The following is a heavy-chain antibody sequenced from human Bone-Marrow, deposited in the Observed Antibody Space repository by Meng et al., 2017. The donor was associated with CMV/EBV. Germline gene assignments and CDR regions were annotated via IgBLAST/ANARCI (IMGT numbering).Heavy chain of an antibody. Sequence: ASVKASCKASGYTFTGYYMHWVRQAPGQGLEWMGWINPNSGGTNYAQKFQGRVTMTRDTSISTAYMELSRLRSDDTAVYYCARDWDYSNGPFDYWGQGTLVTVSS. CDR1: GYTFTGYY. V-gene: IGHV1-2*02. J-gene: IGHJ4*02. D-gene: IGHD4-11*01. CDR2: INPNSGGT. CDR3: ARDWDYSNGPFDY.